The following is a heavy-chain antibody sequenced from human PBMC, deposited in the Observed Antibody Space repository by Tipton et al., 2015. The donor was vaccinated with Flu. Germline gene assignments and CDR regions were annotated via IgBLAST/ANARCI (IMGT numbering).Heavy chain of an antibody. CDR2: IYWDDDT. J-gene: IGHJ4*02. D-gene: IGHD6-13*01. Sequence: LVKPTQTLTLTCTISGFSFSTNGVGVAWIRQPPGKTLEWLGLIYWDDDTRYSPSVRSRVTLTKDTSKNQMVLTMTNMDPVDTATYYCAHRGPAAGGYYFDFWGQGILVTVSS. CDR1: GFSFSTNGVG. CDR3: AHRGPAAGGYYFDF. V-gene: IGHV2-5*02.